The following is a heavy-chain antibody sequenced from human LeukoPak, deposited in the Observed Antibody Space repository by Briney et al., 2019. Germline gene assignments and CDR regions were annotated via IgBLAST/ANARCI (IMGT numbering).Heavy chain of an antibody. CDR1: GGSLSSYY. Sequence: SETLSLTCTVSGGSLSSYYWSWIRQPAGRGLEWIGRIYTSGSTNYNPSPKSRVTTSVDTSKNQFSLKLSSVTAADTAVYYCASSDSIGYLTTSGSNFDYWGQGTLVTVSS. J-gene: IGHJ4*02. CDR2: IYTSGST. CDR3: ASSDSIGYLTTSGSNFDY. D-gene: IGHD3-22*01. V-gene: IGHV4-4*07.